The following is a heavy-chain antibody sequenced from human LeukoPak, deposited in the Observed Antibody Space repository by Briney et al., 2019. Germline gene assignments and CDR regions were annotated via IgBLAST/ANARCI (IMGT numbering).Heavy chain of an antibody. CDR1: GFTFSSYG. V-gene: IGHV3-30*18. Sequence: HPGGSLRLSCAASGFTFSSYGMHWVRQAPGKGLEWVAVISYDGSNKYYADSVKGRFTISRDNSKNTLYLQMNSLRAEDTAVYYCAKTNMVRGVTGYYFDYWGQGTLVTVSS. J-gene: IGHJ4*02. CDR3: AKTNMVRGVTGYYFDY. D-gene: IGHD3-10*01. CDR2: ISYDGSNK.